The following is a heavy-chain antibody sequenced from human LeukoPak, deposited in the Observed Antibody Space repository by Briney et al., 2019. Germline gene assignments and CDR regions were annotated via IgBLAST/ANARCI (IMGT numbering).Heavy chain of an antibody. CDR3: ARGLLPALDY. V-gene: IGHV4-34*01. CDR1: GGSFNGYY. J-gene: IGHJ4*02. Sequence: SETLSVTCAVYGGSFNGYYWSWIRQPPGKGLEWIGEINHSGSTNYNPSLKSRVTISVDTSKNQFSLKLSSVTAAHTAVYYCARGLLPALDYWGQGTLVTVSS. D-gene: IGHD1-26*01. CDR2: INHSGST.